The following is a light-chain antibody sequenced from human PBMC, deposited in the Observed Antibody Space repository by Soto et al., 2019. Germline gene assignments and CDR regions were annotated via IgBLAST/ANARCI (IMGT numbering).Light chain of an antibody. CDR1: QSISSY. V-gene: IGKV1-39*01. J-gene: IGKJ2*01. CDR2: GAS. Sequence: DIQMTQSPSSLSASVGDRVTITCRASQSISSYLNWYQQKPGKAPKLLIYGASSLQSGVPSRFSGSGSGTDFTLTISSLQPEDFATYYCQQTYCSPYTGGQGTKLEIK. CDR3: QQTYCSPYT.